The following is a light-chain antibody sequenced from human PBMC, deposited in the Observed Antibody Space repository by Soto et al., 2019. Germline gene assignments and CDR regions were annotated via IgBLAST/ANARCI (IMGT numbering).Light chain of an antibody. CDR3: SSYTSSSTLV. V-gene: IGLV2-14*01. CDR1: SSDVGGYNY. Sequence: QSALTQPASVSGSPGQSITLSCTGTSSDVGGYNYVSWYQQHPGKAPKLMIYDVSNRPSGVSNRFSGSKSGNTASLTISGLQAEDEGDYYCSSYTSSSTLVFGGGTKVTVL. J-gene: IGLJ2*01. CDR2: DVS.